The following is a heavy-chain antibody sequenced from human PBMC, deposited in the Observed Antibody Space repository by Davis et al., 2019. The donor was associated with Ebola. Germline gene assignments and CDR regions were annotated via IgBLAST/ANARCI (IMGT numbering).Heavy chain of an antibody. V-gene: IGHV3-64D*08. D-gene: IGHD6-19*01. CDR1: GFTFSSYA. CDR3: VNRYSSGWVPHYYYYGMDV. CDR2: ISSNGGST. Sequence: GSLRLSCSASGFTFSSYAMHWVRQAPGKGLEYVSAISSNGGSTYYADSVKGRFTISRDNSKNTLYLQMSSLRAEDTAVYYCVNRYSSGWVPHYYYYGMDVWGQGTTVTVSS. J-gene: IGHJ6*02.